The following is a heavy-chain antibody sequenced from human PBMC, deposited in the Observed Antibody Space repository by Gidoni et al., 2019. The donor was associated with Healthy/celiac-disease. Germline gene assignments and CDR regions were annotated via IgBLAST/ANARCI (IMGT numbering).Heavy chain of an antibody. J-gene: IGHJ6*02. D-gene: IGHD6-6*01. Sequence: QLWHPGGCLLRPWMSLRPSSAASRFTFSSYSMNWVRQAPGKGLEWVSSISRSSSYIYYADTVKGRLTISRDNAKNSLYLKMNSLRAEDTAVSYCAREGSYSSSSAGMDVWGQGTTVTVSS. CDR1: RFTFSSYS. CDR3: AREGSYSSSSAGMDV. CDR2: ISRSSSYI. V-gene: IGHV3-21*01.